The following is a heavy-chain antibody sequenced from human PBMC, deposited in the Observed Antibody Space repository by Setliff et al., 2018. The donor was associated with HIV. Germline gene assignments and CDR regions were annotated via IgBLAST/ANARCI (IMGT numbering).Heavy chain of an antibody. CDR1: GFTFSTYW. Sequence: PGGSLRLSCAASGFTFSTYWMSWIRQSPGRGLEWISYISSSGTTIYYADSVKGRFTISRDNAKNSLYLEMNSPRAEETAVYYCARDLRSSHGSPNYFDYWGRGALVTVSS. CDR2: ISSSGTTI. CDR3: ARDLRSSHGSPNYFDY. D-gene: IGHD2-15*01. V-gene: IGHV3-11*04. J-gene: IGHJ4*02.